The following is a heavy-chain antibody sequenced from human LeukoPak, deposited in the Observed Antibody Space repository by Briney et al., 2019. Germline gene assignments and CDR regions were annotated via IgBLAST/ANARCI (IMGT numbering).Heavy chain of an antibody. D-gene: IGHD3-22*01. Sequence: GASVKVSCKASGYMFIGYYIHWVRQAPGQGLEWMGWINPNSGGTNYAQKFRGRVTMTRAPSINTAYMEVISLASDDTAVYYCARDSSITTPRGGFDIWGQGTKVTVSS. CDR3: ARDSSITTPRGGFDI. CDR1: GYMFIGYY. J-gene: IGHJ3*02. V-gene: IGHV1-2*02. CDR2: INPNSGGT.